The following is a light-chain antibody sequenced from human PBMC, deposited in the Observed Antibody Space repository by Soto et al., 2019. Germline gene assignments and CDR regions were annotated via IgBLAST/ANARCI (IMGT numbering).Light chain of an antibody. CDR2: GAS. CDR3: QQYGSSPT. CDR1: QGISSW. V-gene: IGKV1-5*01. J-gene: IGKJ4*01. Sequence: DIQMTQSPSALSASVGDRVTITCRGSQGISSWLAWYQQKPGKAPRLLIYGASSRATGIPDRFSGSGSGTDATLTINRLEPEDFAVYYCQQYGSSPTFGGGTKVEIK.